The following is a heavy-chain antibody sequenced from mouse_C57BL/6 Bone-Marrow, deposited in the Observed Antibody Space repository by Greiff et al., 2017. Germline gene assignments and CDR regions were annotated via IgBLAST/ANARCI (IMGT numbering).Heavy chain of an antibody. Sequence: VQLQQPGAELVKPGASVKLSCKASGYTFTSYWMHWVKQRPGQGLEWIGMIHPNSGSTNYNEKFKSKATLTVDKSSSTAYMQLSSLTSEDAAFYYCAREVNWGPFAYWGQGALVTVSA. J-gene: IGHJ3*01. CDR2: IHPNSGST. CDR3: AREVNWGPFAY. CDR1: GYTFTSYW. D-gene: IGHD4-1*01. V-gene: IGHV1-64*01.